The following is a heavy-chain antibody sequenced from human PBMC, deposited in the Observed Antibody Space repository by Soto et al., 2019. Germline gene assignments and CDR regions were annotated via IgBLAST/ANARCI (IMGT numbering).Heavy chain of an antibody. CDR2: IYYSGST. CDR3: ARETCSSTSCLDAFDI. J-gene: IGHJ3*02. Sequence: PSETLSLTCTVSGGSISSYYWSWIRQPPGKGLEWIGYIYYSGSTNYNPSLKSRVTISVDTSKNQFSLKLSSVTAADTAVYYCARETCSSTSCLDAFDIWGQGTMVTVSS. CDR1: GGSISSYY. D-gene: IGHD2-2*01. V-gene: IGHV4-59*01.